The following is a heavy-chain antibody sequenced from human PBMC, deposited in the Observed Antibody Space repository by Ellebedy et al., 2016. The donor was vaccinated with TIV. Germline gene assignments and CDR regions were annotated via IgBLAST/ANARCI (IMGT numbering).Heavy chain of an antibody. V-gene: IGHV1-69*13. CDR3: ASARTTISTWHYYGLDV. CDR2: IIPIFGTA. D-gene: IGHD4-11*01. Sequence: AASVKVSCKASGDTFNSYASSWVRQAPGQGLEGMGGIIPIFGTANYAQKFQGRVTITADESTSTAYMELSSLRSEDTAVYYCASARTTISTWHYYGLDVWGQGTTVTVSS. J-gene: IGHJ6*02. CDR1: GDTFNSYA.